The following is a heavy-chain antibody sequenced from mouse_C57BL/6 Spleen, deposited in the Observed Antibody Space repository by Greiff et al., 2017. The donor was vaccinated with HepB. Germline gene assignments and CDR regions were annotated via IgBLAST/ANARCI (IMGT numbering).Heavy chain of an antibody. CDR3: ARPDYGNYYAMDY. CDR1: GYAFSSSW. CDR2: IYPGDGDT. Sequence: VQLQQSGPELVKPGASVKISCKASGYAFSSSWMNWVKQRPGQGLEWIGRIYPGDGDTNYNGKFQGKATLTADKSSSTAYMQLSSLTSEDSAVYFCARPDYGNYYAMDYWGQGTSVTVSS. J-gene: IGHJ4*01. D-gene: IGHD2-1*01. V-gene: IGHV1-82*01.